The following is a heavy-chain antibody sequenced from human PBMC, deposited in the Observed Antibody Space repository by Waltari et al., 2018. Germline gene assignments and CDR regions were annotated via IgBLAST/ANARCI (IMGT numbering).Heavy chain of an antibody. D-gene: IGHD3-3*01. J-gene: IGHJ4*02. CDR1: GFTFSSYW. CDR3: AVGYYDFWSGF. V-gene: IGHV3-7*01. CDR2: IKQDGSEK. Sequence: EVQLVESGGGLVQPGGSLRLSCAASGFTFSSYWMSWVRQAPGKGLEWVANIKQDGSEKYYVDSVKGRFTISRDNAKNSLYLQMNSLRAEDTAVYYCAVGYYDFWSGFWGQGTLVTVSS.